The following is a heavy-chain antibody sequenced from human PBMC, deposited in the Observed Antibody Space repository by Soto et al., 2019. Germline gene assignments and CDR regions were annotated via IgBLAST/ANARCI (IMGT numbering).Heavy chain of an antibody. CDR3: ARASGLSIYNCFDP. J-gene: IGHJ5*02. CDR1: NWSTHGFF. V-gene: IGHV4-59*01. Sequence: LEAPSPNPPVSNWSTHGFFLDWVRQFPEKGLEWIGQIYFSGSTIYSPTFKSRVTLSVDSSKNQVALRLTSVTAADSAVYFCARASGLSIYNCFDPWGQRILVTVSS. D-gene: IGHD6-6*01. CDR2: IYFSGST.